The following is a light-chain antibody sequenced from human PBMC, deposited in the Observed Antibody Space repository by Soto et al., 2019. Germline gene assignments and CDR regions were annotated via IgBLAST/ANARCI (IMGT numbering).Light chain of an antibody. V-gene: IGKV3-15*01. CDR3: HQYNNLLT. CDR1: QGVGRF. Sequence: ITQSPGTLCLSPGEVATPSCRASQGVGRFLAWYQQKPGQAPRLLIYGASGRATGIPARFSGSGSGTEFTLTISSLQSEEFGVYYCHQYNNLLTCGQGTKVDIK. CDR2: GAS. J-gene: IGKJ1*01.